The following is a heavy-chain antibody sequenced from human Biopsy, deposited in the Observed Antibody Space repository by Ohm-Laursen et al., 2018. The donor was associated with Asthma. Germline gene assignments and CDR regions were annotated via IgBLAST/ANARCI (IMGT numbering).Heavy chain of an antibody. J-gene: IGHJ5*02. CDR1: GGSINIGDYY. D-gene: IGHD4-17*01. CDR2: IYYSGST. Sequence: SQTLSLTCTVSGGSINIGDYYWSWIRQHPVTGLEWIGYIYYSGSTYYNPSLKSRVSISLDTSKNQFSLSLTSVTAADTAVYYCARTTYGDDGFDPWGQGTLVIVSS. V-gene: IGHV4-31*03. CDR3: ARTTYGDDGFDP.